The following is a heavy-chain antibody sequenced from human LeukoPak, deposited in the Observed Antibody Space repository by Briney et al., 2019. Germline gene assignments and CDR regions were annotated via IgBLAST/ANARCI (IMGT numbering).Heavy chain of an antibody. Sequence: SQTLSLTFAISGDSVSNNSAAWNWIRQSPSRGLEWLGSTYYRSKWYNDYAVSLRSRMTINPDTSKNQFSLQLNSVTPEDTAVYYCARDRASGTRSFDYWGQGTLVTVSS. J-gene: IGHJ4*02. V-gene: IGHV6-1*01. D-gene: IGHD1-26*01. CDR2: TYYRSKWYN. CDR1: GDSVSNNSAA. CDR3: ARDRASGTRSFDY.